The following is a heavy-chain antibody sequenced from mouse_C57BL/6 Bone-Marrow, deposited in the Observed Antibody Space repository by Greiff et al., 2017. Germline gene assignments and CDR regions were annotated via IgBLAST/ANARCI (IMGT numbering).Heavy chain of an antibody. V-gene: IGHV1-53*01. CDR1: GYTFPSYW. CDR3: ASGRLLPYYFDY. Sequence: QVQLQQPGTELVKPGASVTLSCKASGYTFPSYWMHWVKQRPGQGLEWIGNINPSNGGTNYNEKFKSKATLTVDKSSSTAYMQLSSLTSEDSAVYYCASGRLLPYYFDYWGQGTTLTVSS. J-gene: IGHJ2*01. CDR2: INPSNGGT. D-gene: IGHD2-3*01.